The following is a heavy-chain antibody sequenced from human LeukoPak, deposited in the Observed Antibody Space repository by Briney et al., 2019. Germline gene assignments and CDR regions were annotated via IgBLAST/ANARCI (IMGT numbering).Heavy chain of an antibody. CDR2: IYHSGST. J-gene: IGHJ3*02. Sequence: SETLSLTCAVSGVSISSGHWWSWVRQPPGKGLEWIGEIYHSGSTNYNASLKSRVTISVDTSKNQFSLKVISMTAADTAAYYCTKSDGYGLIRICGRGTMVTVSS. CDR1: GVSISSGHW. V-gene: IGHV4-4*02. D-gene: IGHD3-10*01. CDR3: TKSDGYGLIRI.